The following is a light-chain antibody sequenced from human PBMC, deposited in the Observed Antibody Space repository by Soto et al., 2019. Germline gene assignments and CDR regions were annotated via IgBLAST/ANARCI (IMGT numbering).Light chain of an antibody. J-gene: IGKJ3*01. Sequence: EILMAQSPVTLSVSQGERATLSWRASGSVSSNSAWYQQKPGQAPRLLIYRASTRATGIPARFSGSGSATEFTLISSSLQSEDFAVYYCQQYNNWVTFGPGTKVDIK. CDR3: QQYNNWVT. CDR1: GSVSSN. V-gene: IGKV3D-15*01. CDR2: RAS.